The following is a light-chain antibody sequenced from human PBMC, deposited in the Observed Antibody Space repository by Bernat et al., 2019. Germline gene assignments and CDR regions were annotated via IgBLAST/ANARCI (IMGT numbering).Light chain of an antibody. J-gene: IGLJ1*01. CDR3: VSYTTSSTFV. V-gene: IGLV2-14*03. CDR1: SSDVGAYNY. Sequence: QSALTQPASVSGSPGQSITISCTGTSSDVGAYNYVSWFQQHPYKAPKLMLYDVTNRPSGVSYRLSGSKSGNTASLTISGLQAEDEADYYCVSYTTSSTFVFGTGTKVTVL. CDR2: DVT.